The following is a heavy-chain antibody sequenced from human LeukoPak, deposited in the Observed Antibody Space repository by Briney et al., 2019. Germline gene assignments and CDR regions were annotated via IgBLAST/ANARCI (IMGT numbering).Heavy chain of an antibody. J-gene: IGHJ4*02. Sequence: RGSLRLSCAASGFTFEDYGMSWVRQAPGKRLEWVSGINWSGGSTGYADSVKGRSTISRDNAKNSLYLQMNSLTAEDTALYHCARTGRYSSSWAYFDYWGQGTLVTVSS. D-gene: IGHD6-13*01. CDR2: INWSGGST. V-gene: IGHV3-20*01. CDR1: GFTFEDYG. CDR3: ARTGRYSSSWAYFDY.